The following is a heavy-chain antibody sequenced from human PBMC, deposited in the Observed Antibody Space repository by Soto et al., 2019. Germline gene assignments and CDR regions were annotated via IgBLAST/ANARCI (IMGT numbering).Heavy chain of an antibody. V-gene: IGHV1-18*01. D-gene: IGHD3-3*01. Sequence: GASVKVSCKASGYSFTSYGIAWVRQVPGQGPEWMGWISPYNGRTNYAQKLQGRVTMTTDTSTSTAYMELRSLRSDDTAVYYCARLRFGTYYGMDVWGQGTTVTVSS. J-gene: IGHJ6*02. CDR2: ISPYNGRT. CDR1: GYSFTSYG. CDR3: ARLRFGTYYGMDV.